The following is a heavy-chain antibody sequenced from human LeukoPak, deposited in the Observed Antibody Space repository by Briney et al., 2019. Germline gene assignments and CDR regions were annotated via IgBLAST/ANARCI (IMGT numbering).Heavy chain of an antibody. Sequence: SETLSLTCTVSGGSISSYYWSWIRQPPGKGLEWIGYIYYSGSTNYNPALKSRVTISVDTSKNQFSLKLSSVTAADTAVYYCARVIGYYGMDVWGQGTTVTVSS. J-gene: IGHJ6*02. D-gene: IGHD2-21*01. CDR3: ARVIGYYGMDV. V-gene: IGHV4-59*01. CDR1: GGSISSYY. CDR2: IYYSGST.